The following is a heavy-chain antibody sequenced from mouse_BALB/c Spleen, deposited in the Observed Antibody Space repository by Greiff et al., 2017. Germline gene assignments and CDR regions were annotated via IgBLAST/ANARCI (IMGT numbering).Heavy chain of an antibody. CDR1: GYSFTGYY. CDR2: INPYNGDT. D-gene: IGHD1-1*01. J-gene: IGHJ3*01. CDR3: AYYYGSSSLFAY. V-gene: IGHV1-37*01. Sequence: EVKLMESGPELVKTGASVKISCKASGYSFTGYYMHWVKQSHGKSLEWIGRINPYNGDTFYNQKFKGKATLTVDKSSSTAHMELLSLTSEDSAVYYCAYYYGSSSLFAYWGQGTLVTVSA.